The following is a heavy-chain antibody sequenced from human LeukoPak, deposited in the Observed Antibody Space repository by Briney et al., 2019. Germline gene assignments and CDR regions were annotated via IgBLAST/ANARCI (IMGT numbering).Heavy chain of an antibody. V-gene: IGHV3-11*01. D-gene: IGHD3-22*01. CDR3: ATAPPEYYYDSSGYYDY. CDR2: ISSSGSTI. Sequence: GGSLRLSCAASGFTFSDYYISWIRQAPGKGLEWVSYISSSGSTIYYADSVKGRFTISRDNAKNSLYLQMNSLRAEDTAVYYCATAPPEYYYDSSGYYDYWGQGTLVTVSS. J-gene: IGHJ4*02. CDR1: GFTFSDYY.